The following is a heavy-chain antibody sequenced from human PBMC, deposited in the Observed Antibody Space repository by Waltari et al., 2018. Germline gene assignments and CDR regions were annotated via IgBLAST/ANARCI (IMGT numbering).Heavy chain of an antibody. CDR3: ARGQNWYYFDY. Sequence: EVQLVESGGGLVQPGGSLRLSCAASGFTFSSYSMNWVRQAPGKGLEWVSVIYSGGSTYYADSVKGRFTISRDNSKNTLYLQMNSLRAEDTAVYYCARGQNWYYFDYWGQGTLVTVSS. V-gene: IGHV3-66*01. J-gene: IGHJ4*02. D-gene: IGHD1-1*01. CDR2: IYSGGST. CDR1: GFTFSSYS.